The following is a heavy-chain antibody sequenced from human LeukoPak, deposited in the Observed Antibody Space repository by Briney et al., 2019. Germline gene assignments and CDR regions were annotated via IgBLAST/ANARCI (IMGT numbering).Heavy chain of an antibody. CDR2: IYSGGST. CDR1: GFTVSSNY. D-gene: IGHD5/OR15-5a*01. J-gene: IGHJ4*02. Sequence: GGSLRLSCAASGFTVSSNYMSWVRQAPGKGLEWVSVIYSGGSTYYADSVKGRFTISRDNSRNTLSLQMIGLRAGDTAVYYCAKGAMSTPFDSWGQGTLVTVSS. CDR3: AKGAMSTPFDS. V-gene: IGHV3-53*01.